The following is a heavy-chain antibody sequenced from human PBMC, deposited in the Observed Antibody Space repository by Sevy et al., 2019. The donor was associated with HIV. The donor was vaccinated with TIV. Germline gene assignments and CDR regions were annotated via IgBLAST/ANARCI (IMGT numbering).Heavy chain of an antibody. V-gene: IGHV3-15*01. CDR1: GFTFSNAW. CDR2: IKSKTDGGTT. J-gene: IGHJ3*02. D-gene: IGHD3-3*01. Sequence: GGSLRLSCAASGFTFSNAWMSWVRQAPGKGLEWVGRIKSKTDGGTTDYAAPVKGRFTISRDDSKNTLYLQMNSLKTEDTAVYYCTTDVLRFLETYAFDIWGQRTMVTVSS. CDR3: TTDVLRFLETYAFDI.